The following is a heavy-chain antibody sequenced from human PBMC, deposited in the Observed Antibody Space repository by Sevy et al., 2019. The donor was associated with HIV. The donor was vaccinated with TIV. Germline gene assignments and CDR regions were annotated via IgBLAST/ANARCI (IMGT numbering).Heavy chain of an antibody. CDR3: ATRRGHLSFDY. V-gene: IGHV4-34*01. CDR1: GGSFSGYY. CDR2: INHSGST. J-gene: IGHJ4*02. Sequence: SETLSLTCVVYGGSFSGYYWSWIRKPPGKGVERDGEINHSGSTNYNPSLKSRVTISADTSKNQFSLKLSSGTAADTAVYYCATRRGHLSFDYWGQGTLVTVSS.